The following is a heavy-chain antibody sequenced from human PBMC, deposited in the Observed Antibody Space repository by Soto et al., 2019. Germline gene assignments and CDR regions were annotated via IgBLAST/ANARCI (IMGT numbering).Heavy chain of an antibody. D-gene: IGHD6-13*01. CDR2: INPMGGST. Sequence: VKVSCKASGYTCTSYGISWVRQAPGQGLEWMAIINPMGGSTNYAQEFQGRVTLTSDTSTSTVYMELSSLRFEDTALFYCARDLAAGDLWGQGTLVTVSS. CDR3: ARDLAAGDL. J-gene: IGHJ5*02. CDR1: GYTCTSYG. V-gene: IGHV1-46*01.